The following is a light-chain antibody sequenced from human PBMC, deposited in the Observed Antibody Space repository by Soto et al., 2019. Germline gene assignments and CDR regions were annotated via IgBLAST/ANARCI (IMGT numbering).Light chain of an antibody. CDR1: SSDVGGYNY. Sequence: QSALTQPASVSGSPGQSITISCTGTSSDVGGYNYVSWYQQHPGKAPKLMIYNVSNRPSGVSNRFSGSKSGNTASLTISGLHAEDEGHYYCSSFTITNTVLFGGGTQLTVL. CDR2: NVS. J-gene: IGLJ2*01. V-gene: IGLV2-14*01. CDR3: SSFTITNTVL.